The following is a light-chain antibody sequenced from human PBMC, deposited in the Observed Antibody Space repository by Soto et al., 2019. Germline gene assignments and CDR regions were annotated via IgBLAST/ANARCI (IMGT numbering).Light chain of an antibody. CDR3: QTWGTGIRV. Sequence: QTVVTQSPPASASLGASVKLTCTLSSGHSNYAIAWHQQQPEKGPRYLMKLNSDGSHRKGDGIPDRFSGSSSGAERYLTISSLQSEDEADYYCQTWGTGIRVFGTGTKLTVL. CDR2: LNSDGSH. J-gene: IGLJ1*01. V-gene: IGLV4-69*01. CDR1: SGHSNYA.